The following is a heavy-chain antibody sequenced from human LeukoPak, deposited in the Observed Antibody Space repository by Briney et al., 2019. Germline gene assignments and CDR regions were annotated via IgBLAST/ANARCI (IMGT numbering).Heavy chain of an antibody. CDR2: ISGSASST. V-gene: IGHV3-23*01. D-gene: IGHD4-17*01. CDR3: AKNYGDYEDVFDY. CDR1: GFTFSNYA. J-gene: IGHJ4*02. Sequence: GGSLKLSCAASGFTFSNYAMNWVRQAPGKGLEWVSGISGSASSTYYADSMKGRFTIARDNSKNTLYLQMNSLRAEDTAVYYCAKNYGDYEDVFDYWGQGTLVTVSS.